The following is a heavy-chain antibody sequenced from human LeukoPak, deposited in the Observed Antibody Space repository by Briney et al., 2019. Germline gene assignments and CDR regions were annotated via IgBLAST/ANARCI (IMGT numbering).Heavy chain of an antibody. Sequence: GPCLSPSRAPSALSFSSYRIDSVRLDRRKWMGWDSYISIGSSTIYYADSVKGRFTISRDNAKSSLYLQMNSTRAEDTAVYYCARVYGSGNPDYWGQGTLVTVSS. CDR3: ARVYGSGNPDY. D-gene: IGHD3-10*01. J-gene: IGHJ4*02. CDR2: ISIGSSTI. V-gene: IGHV3-48*04. CDR1: ALSFSSYR.